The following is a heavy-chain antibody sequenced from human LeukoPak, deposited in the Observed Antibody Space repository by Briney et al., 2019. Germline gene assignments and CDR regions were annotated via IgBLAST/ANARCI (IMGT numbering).Heavy chain of an antibody. CDR2: SYYSGST. J-gene: IGHJ3*02. Sequence: PSETLSLTCTVSGGSISSSSYYWGWIRQPPGKGLEWFGSSYYSGSTYYNPSLKSRVTISVDTSKNQFSLKLSSVTAADTAVYYCARDPAYDYVWGSPTGVDIWGQGTMVTVSS. CDR1: GGSISSSSYY. V-gene: IGHV4-39*02. CDR3: ARDPAYDYVWGSPTGVDI. D-gene: IGHD3-16*01.